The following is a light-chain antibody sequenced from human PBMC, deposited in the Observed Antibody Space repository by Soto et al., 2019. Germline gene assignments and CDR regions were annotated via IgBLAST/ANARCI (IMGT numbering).Light chain of an antibody. CDR2: VAS. J-gene: IGKJ3*01. CDR3: QKCSGPPPFT. V-gene: IGKV1-27*01. CDR1: HDITNY. Sequence: DIQMTQSPSSLSASVGDRVTITCRASHDITNYLAWYQQKPGKVPKLLIYVASTLQSGVPSRFSGSGSGTDFTLTISSLQPEDAATYFCQKCSGPPPFTFGPGTTVDIK.